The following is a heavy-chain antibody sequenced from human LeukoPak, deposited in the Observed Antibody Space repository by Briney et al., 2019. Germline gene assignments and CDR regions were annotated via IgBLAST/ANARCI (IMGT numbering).Heavy chain of an antibody. D-gene: IGHD5-12*01. CDR3: ARDKAMGIVAGDAFDL. CDR2: ISNSGSTI. V-gene: IGHV3-11*01. Sequence: PGGSLRLSCAASGFTFSDYYMSWIRQAPGKGLEWVSYISNSGSTIYYADSVKGRFTISRDNDKNSLYLQMNSLRAEDTAVYYCARDKAMGIVAGDAFDLWGQGTMVTVSS. J-gene: IGHJ3*01. CDR1: GFTFSDYY.